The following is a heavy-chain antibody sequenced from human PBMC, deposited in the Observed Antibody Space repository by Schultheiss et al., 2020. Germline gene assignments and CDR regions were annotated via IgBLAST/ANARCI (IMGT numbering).Heavy chain of an antibody. J-gene: IGHJ4*02. CDR2: IYTSGST. D-gene: IGHD3-22*01. Sequence: SETLSLTCTVSGGSISSGDFYWSWIRQPAGKGLEWIGHIYTSGSTHYNPSLKSRVTISVDTSKNQFSLKLSSVTAADTAVYYCASLANQPYYDSSGDYCGQGPLVTVSS. CDR3: ASLANQPYYDSSGDY. CDR1: GGSISSGDFY. V-gene: IGHV4-61*09.